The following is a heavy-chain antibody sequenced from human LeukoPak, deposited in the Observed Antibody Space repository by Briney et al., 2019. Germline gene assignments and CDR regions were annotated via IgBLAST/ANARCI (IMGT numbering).Heavy chain of an antibody. D-gene: IGHD3-22*01. CDR3: AKENFPQVVVITPIDY. Sequence: PGGSLRLSCAASGFTFSSYAMHWVRQAAGKGLEWVAVISYDGSNKYYADSVKGRFTISRDNSKNTLYLQMNSLRAEDTAVYYCAKENFPQVVVITPIDYWGQGTLFTVSS. CDR1: GFTFSSYA. CDR2: ISYDGSNK. J-gene: IGHJ4*02. V-gene: IGHV3-30-3*01.